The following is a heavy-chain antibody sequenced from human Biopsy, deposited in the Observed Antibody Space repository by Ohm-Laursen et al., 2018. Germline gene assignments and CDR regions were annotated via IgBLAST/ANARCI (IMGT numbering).Heavy chain of an antibody. CDR2: VYYTGST. Sequence: GTLSLTCTVPGGPLNSYYWSWIRQPPGKGLEWIGYVYYTGSTDYHPSLQSRVTISVDTSKNHFSLRLRSVTPADTAIYYCARDRGYYSDRTVPGYFDLWGRGTLVTVSS. CDR1: GGPLNSYY. D-gene: IGHD3-22*01. J-gene: IGHJ2*01. CDR3: ARDRGYYSDRTVPGYFDL. V-gene: IGHV4-59*01.